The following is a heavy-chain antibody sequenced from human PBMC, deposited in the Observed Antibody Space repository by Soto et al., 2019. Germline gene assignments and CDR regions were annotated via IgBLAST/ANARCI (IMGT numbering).Heavy chain of an antibody. CDR1: GGSFSGYY. J-gene: IGHJ4*02. CDR3: ARAPETPSILGVALPYFFDY. Sequence: SSETLSLTCAVYGGSFSGYYWSWLRQPPGKGLEWIREINHSGSTNYKPSLKSRVTISVDTSKNQFTLRLSSVTAADTAVYYCARAPETPSILGVALPYFFDYWGQGALVTVSS. V-gene: IGHV4-34*01. CDR2: INHSGST. D-gene: IGHD3-3*01.